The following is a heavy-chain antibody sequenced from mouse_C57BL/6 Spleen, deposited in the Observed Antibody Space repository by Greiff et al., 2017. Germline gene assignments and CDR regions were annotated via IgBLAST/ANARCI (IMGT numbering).Heavy chain of an antibody. Sequence: QVQLQQPGAELVRPGSSVKLSCKASGYTFTSYWLHWVKQRPIQGLEWFGNIDPSDSETHDNQKFKVKATLAVAKSTSTVYMQLSSLTSEDSAVYDCARCGSSDYYALDYWGQGTSVTVSS. D-gene: IGHD1-1*01. CDR1: GYTFTSYW. CDR2: IDPSDSET. V-gene: IGHV1-52*01. J-gene: IGHJ4*01. CDR3: ARCGSSDYYALDY.